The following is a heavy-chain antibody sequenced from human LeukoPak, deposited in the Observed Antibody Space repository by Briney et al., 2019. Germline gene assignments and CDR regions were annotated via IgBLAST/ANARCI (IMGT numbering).Heavy chain of an antibody. Sequence: GGSLRLSCAASGFASSVYAMSWLRQPPGKGLEWVSTINANSVSTSYAASVRGRFTISRDNAKDTVYPQLNRLSTDDTATYYCAKPISGGLAVTADWFRPWGQGALVVVSS. V-gene: IGHV3-23*01. CDR1: GFASSVYA. CDR2: INANSVST. J-gene: IGHJ5*02. CDR3: AKPISGGLAVTADWFRP. D-gene: IGHD6-19*01.